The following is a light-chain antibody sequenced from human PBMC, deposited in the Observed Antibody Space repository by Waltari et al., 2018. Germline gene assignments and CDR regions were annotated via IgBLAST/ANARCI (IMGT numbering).Light chain of an antibody. Sequence: EIVLTQSPGTLSLSPGERATISCRASQGVSSGSLAWYKQKPGQAPRLLIYATSTRATGIPDRFSGSGSGTDFTLTISRLEPEDFAVYYCQQYGSSPVYTFGQGTKLEIK. V-gene: IGKV3-20*01. CDR3: QQYGSSPVYT. J-gene: IGKJ2*01. CDR1: QGVSSGS. CDR2: ATS.